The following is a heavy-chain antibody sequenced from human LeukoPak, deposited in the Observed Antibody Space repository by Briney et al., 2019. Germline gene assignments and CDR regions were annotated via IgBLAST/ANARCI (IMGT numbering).Heavy chain of an antibody. J-gene: IGHJ6*03. CDR2: IYTSGST. D-gene: IGHD2-2*01. CDR1: GGSISSYY. V-gene: IGHV4-4*07. Sequence: PSETLSLTCTVSGGSISSYYWSWIRQPAGKGLEWIGRIYTSGSTNYNPSLKSRVTMSVDTSKNQFSLKLSSVTAAATAVYYCARDKRYQLLLGYYMDVWGEGTTVTVSS. CDR3: ARDKRYQLLLGYYMDV.